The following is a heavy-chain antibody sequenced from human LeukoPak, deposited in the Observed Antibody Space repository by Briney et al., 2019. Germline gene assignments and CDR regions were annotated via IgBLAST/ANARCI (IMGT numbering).Heavy chain of an antibody. CDR3: ARHLSGITGYTYGRGIDY. J-gene: IGHJ4*02. D-gene: IGHD5-18*01. CDR2: IGTGGDT. V-gene: IGHV3-13*01. Sequence: GGSLRLSCAASGFTFSTSDMHWVRQVTGKGLEWVSAIGTGGDTYYPGSVKGRFTISRDNAENSLYLQMSSLRAEDTAVYYCARHLSGITGYTYGRGIDYWGQGTLVTVSS. CDR1: GFTFSTSD.